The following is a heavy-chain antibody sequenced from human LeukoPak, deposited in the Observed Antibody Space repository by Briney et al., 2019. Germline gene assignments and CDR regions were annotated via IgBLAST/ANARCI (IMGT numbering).Heavy chain of an antibody. J-gene: IGHJ3*02. V-gene: IGHV4-39*01. D-gene: IGHD2/OR15-2a*01. CDR3: ASHYFWAIGAFDI. Sequence: SETLSLTCTVSGGSISSSSYYWGWLRQPPGRGLEGIGSIYYSGSTCYNPSLKSRVTISVDTSKNQFSLKLSSVTAADTAVYYCASHYFWAIGAFDIWGQGTMVTVSS. CDR2: IYYSGST. CDR1: GGSISSSSYY.